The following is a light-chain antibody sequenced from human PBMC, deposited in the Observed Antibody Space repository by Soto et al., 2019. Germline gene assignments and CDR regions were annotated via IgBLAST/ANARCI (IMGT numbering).Light chain of an antibody. CDR3: QEVNSFPRA. J-gene: IGKJ2*01. CDR1: QSISSSY. V-gene: IGKV3-20*01. Sequence: EIVLTQSPGTLSLSPGERATLACRASQSISSSYLAWYQQKPGQAPRLLIYGASSRATGIPDRFSGSGSGTDFTLTISRLEPEDFATYYCQEVNSFPRAFGQGTKLEIK. CDR2: GAS.